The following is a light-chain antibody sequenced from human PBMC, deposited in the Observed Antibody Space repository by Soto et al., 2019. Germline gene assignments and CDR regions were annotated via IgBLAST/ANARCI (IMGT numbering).Light chain of an antibody. V-gene: IGKV3D-15*01. CDR1: ETVRSN. CDR3: QQDDNWPRT. Sequence: RVMRQSPDTLSVSPPERATRSCRASETVRSNLAWYQQKPGQAPRLLIYAASTRATGIPARFSGSGSGTEFTLTISSLQSEDFAVYYCQQDDNWPRTFCQGTKVDIK. J-gene: IGKJ1*01. CDR2: AAS.